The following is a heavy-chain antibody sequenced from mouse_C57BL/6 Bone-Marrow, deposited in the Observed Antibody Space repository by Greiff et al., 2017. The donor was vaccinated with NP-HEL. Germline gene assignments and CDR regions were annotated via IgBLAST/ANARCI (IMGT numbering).Heavy chain of an antibody. J-gene: IGHJ2*01. CDR2: LNPSNGGT. D-gene: IGHD1-1*01. Sequence: VQLQQPGTELVQPGASVKLSCKASGYTFTSYWMHWVKQRPGQGLEWIGHLNPSNGGTNYTAKFKSKATLTVDNSASTAYMQLSSLTSEDSAVYYCASRGYYFPYWGQGTTLTVSS. CDR3: ASRGYYFPY. CDR1: GYTFTSYW. V-gene: IGHV1-53*01.